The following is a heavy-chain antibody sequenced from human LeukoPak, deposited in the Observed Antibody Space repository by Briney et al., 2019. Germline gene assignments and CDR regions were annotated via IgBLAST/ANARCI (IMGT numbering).Heavy chain of an antibody. J-gene: IGHJ4*02. CDR2: IIPIFGTA. Sequence: ASVKVSCKASGGTFSSYAISWVRQAPGQGLEWMGGIIPIFGTANYAQKFQGRVTITTDESTSTAYVELSSLRSEDTAVYYCARFSYSSSSGDYWGQGTLVTVSS. D-gene: IGHD6-6*01. V-gene: IGHV1-69*05. CDR3: ARFSYSSSSGDY. CDR1: GGTFSSYA.